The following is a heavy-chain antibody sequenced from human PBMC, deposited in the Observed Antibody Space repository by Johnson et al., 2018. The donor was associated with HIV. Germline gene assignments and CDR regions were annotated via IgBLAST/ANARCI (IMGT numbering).Heavy chain of an antibody. V-gene: IGHV3-66*01. J-gene: IGHJ3*02. D-gene: IGHD3/OR15-3a*01. Sequence: VQLVESGGGLVQPGGSLRLSCAASGFTFSSYAMRWVRQAPGKGLEWVSVIYSGGSTYYADSVKGRFTISRDNSKNTLYLQMNRLRAEDTAVYYCARDPGLYYDIWVSAFDIWGQGTMVTVSS. CDR1: GFTFSSYA. CDR2: IYSGGST. CDR3: ARDPGLYYDIWVSAFDI.